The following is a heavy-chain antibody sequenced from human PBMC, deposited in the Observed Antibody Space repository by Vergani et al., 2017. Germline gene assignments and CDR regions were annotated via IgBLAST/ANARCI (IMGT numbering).Heavy chain of an antibody. J-gene: IGHJ4*02. CDR2: MAYSGST. Sequence: QVQLQESGPGLVKPSETLSLTCTVSGDSVISTDYHWGWIRQPPGKGLEWIGSMAYSGSTSYNPSLGSRISISFDTPKNQFSLRVTSVTAADPAVYYCASKRGACRAAYCHSYDFWGPGTLGGVSA. CDR3: ASKRGACRAAYCHSYDF. D-gene: IGHD2-15*01. V-gene: IGHV4-39*01. CDR1: GDSVISTDYH.